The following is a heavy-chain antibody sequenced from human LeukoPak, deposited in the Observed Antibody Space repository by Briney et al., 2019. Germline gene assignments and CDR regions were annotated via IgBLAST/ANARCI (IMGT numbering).Heavy chain of an antibody. CDR1: GFILSNYG. J-gene: IGHJ4*02. CDR2: IRYDGSKK. CDR3: AKASAMIVVVSKHFDY. V-gene: IGHV3-30*02. Sequence: GGSLRLSCAASGFILSNYGMHWVRQAPGKGLEWVAFIRYDGSKKYYAESVKGRFNISRDNSKNTLYLQMNSLRAEDTAVYYCAKASAMIVVVSKHFDYWGQGTLVTVSS. D-gene: IGHD3-22*01.